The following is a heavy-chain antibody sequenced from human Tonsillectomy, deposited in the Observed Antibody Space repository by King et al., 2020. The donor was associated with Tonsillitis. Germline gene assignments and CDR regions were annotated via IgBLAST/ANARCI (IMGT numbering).Heavy chain of an antibody. CDR2: ISSSSSYT. CDR3: ASYGSGSHNWFDP. J-gene: IGHJ5*02. V-gene: IGHV3-11*05. D-gene: IGHD3-10*01. Sequence: VQLVESGGGLVKPGGSLRLSCAASGFTFSDYYMSWIRQAPGKGLEWVSYISSSSSYTNYADSVKGRCTISRDNAKNSLYLQMNSLRAEDTAVYYCASYGSGSHNWFDPWGQGTLVTVSS. CDR1: GFTFSDYY.